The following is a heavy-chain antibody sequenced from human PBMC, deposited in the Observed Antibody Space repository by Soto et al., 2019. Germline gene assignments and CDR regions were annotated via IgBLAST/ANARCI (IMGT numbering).Heavy chain of an antibody. D-gene: IGHD3-22*01. Sequence: SETLSLTCAVYGGSFSGYYWTWIRQSPGKGLEWIGDINHSGRVNYSPSLKSRVTISLDTSKNQFSLTLSAVTAADTAMYYCSTRAYDTNGYYRFDPWGQGTLVTVSS. CDR1: GGSFSGYY. J-gene: IGHJ5*01. V-gene: IGHV4-34*01. CDR2: INHSGRV. CDR3: STRAYDTNGYYRFDP.